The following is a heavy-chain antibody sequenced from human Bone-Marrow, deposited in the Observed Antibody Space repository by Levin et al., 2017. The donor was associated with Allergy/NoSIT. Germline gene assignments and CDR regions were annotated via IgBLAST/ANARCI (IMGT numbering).Heavy chain of an antibody. J-gene: IGHJ5*02. Sequence: PSETLSLTCSVSRDSISSNFHYWGWIRQPPGKGLEWIGSIYSSGTTYYNPSSKSRGTMSVDTSKNQLSLRLTSVTAADTAVYYCARHACRICGFDPWGQGTLVTASS. CDR3: ARHACRICGFDP. V-gene: IGHV4-39*01. D-gene: IGHD1-14*01. CDR2: IYSSGTT. CDR1: RDSISSNFHY.